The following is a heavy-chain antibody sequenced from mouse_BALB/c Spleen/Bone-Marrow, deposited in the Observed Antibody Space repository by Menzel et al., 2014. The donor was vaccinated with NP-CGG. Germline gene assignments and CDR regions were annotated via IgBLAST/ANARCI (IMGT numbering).Heavy chain of an antibody. CDR3: TRSFPY. Sequence: LQQSGSELVRPGASVKLSCKASGYTFTSYWMRWVKQRPGQGLEWIGNIYPGSGSTNYDEKFKSKATLTVDTSSSTAYMQLSSLTSEDSAVYYCTRSFPYWGQGTLVTVSA. J-gene: IGHJ3*01. CDR1: GYTFTSYW. CDR2: IYPGSGST. V-gene: IGHV1S22*01.